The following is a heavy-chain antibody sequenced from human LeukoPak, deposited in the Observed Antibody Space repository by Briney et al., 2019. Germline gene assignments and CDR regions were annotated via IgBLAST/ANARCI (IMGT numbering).Heavy chain of an antibody. D-gene: IGHD3-10*01. J-gene: IGHJ4*02. CDR2: ISWNSGSI. V-gene: IGHV3-9*01. Sequence: GGSLRLSCAASGFTFDDYAMHWVRQAPGKGLEWVSGISWNSGSIGYADSVKGRFPISRDTAKNSLYLQMNSLRAEDTALYYCAKDIAAITMVRGVPAYFDYWGQGTLVTVSS. CDR1: GFTFDDYA. CDR3: AKDIAAITMVRGVPAYFDY.